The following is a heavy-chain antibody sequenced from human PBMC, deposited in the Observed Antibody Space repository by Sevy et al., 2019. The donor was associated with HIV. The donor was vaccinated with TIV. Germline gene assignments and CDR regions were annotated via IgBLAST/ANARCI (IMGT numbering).Heavy chain of an antibody. CDR1: GGSITSLY. D-gene: IGHD1-26*01. J-gene: IGHJ4*02. CDR2: IYYNGHI. CDR3: AGENAWGRGYS. Sequence: SETLSLTCTVSGGSITSLYWNWIRQPPGKGLEWIANIYYNGHINYNPSLKSRVTLSLDTPKTQFSLRLSSVTAADTAMYYCAGENAWGRGYSWDQGTLVTVSS. V-gene: IGHV4-59*08.